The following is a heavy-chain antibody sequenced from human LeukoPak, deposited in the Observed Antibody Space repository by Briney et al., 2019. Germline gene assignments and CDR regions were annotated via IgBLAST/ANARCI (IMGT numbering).Heavy chain of an antibody. CDR3: ARYSSGYRDAFDI. V-gene: IGHV4-59*01. J-gene: IGHJ3*02. Sequence: LETLSLTCTVSGGSISSYYWSWLRQPPGKGLEWLGYIYYSGSTNYNPSRKSRVTISVDTSKSQFSLKLSSVTAADTAVYYCARYSSGYRDAFDIWGQGTMVTVSS. D-gene: IGHD3-22*01. CDR2: IYYSGST. CDR1: GGSISSYY.